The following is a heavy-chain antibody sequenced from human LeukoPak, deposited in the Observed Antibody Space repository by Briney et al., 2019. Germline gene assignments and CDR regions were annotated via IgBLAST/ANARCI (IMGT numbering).Heavy chain of an antibody. J-gene: IGHJ4*02. CDR1: GFIFSSNW. CDR3: ARTPPNHYDSSGYYSHYDY. Sequence: GGSLRLSCAASGFIFSSNWMNWVRQAPGKGLEWVSYISTSSSVIYYADSVKGRFTISRDNAKNSLYLQMSSLRAEDTAVYYCARTPPNHYDSSGYYSHYDYWGQGTLVTVSS. D-gene: IGHD3-22*01. CDR2: ISTSSSVI. V-gene: IGHV3-48*04.